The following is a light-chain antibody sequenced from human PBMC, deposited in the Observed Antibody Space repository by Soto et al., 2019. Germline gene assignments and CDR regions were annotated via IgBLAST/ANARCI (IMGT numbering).Light chain of an antibody. J-gene: IGKJ1*01. CDR1: ESISSY. V-gene: IGKV1-39*01. CDR2: AAF. Sequence: DIPMTQSPSSLSASVGDRVTITCRASESISSYLNWYQQKPGKAPKLLIYAAFSLQSGVPSRFSGSGSGTDYTLTISSLQPEDFATYYCQQTYSIPWTFGQETKVEIK. CDR3: QQTYSIPWT.